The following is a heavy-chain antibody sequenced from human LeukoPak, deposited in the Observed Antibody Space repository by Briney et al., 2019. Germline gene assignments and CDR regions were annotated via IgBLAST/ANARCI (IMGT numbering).Heavy chain of an antibody. CDR1: GFTFSNYV. CDR3: AKSPVGMIVAEYYFDY. D-gene: IGHD2-21*01. Sequence: QTGGSLRLSCAASGFTFSNYVMSWVRQAPGKGLEWVSGISGGAGSTHYTDSVKGRFTISRDNSKNTLYLQMNSLGAEDTAVYYCAKSPVGMIVAEYYFDYWGQGTLVTVSS. CDR2: ISGGAGST. J-gene: IGHJ4*02. V-gene: IGHV3-23*01.